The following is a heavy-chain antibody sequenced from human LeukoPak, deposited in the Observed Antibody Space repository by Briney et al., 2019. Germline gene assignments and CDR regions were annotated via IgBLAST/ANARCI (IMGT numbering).Heavy chain of an antibody. Sequence: GGSLRLSCAASGFTFSSYSMNWVRQAPGKGLEWVSSISSSSSYIYCADSVKGRFTISRDNAKNSLYLQMNSLRAEDTAVYYCARDLGAPYDILTGYDAFDIWGQGTMVTVSS. J-gene: IGHJ3*02. CDR3: ARDLGAPYDILTGYDAFDI. V-gene: IGHV3-21*01. CDR2: ISSSSSYI. D-gene: IGHD3-9*01. CDR1: GFTFSSYS.